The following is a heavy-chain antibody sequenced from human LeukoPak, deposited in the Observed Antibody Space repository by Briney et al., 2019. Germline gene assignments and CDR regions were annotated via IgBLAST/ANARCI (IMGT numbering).Heavy chain of an antibody. CDR2: ISGSGGST. V-gene: IGHV3-23*01. D-gene: IGHD3-10*01. J-gene: IGHJ4*02. CDR3: AKSPLGSFGEFDY. Sequence: HGGSLRLSCAASGLTFSSYAMSWVRQAPGEGLEWVSAISGSGGSTYYADSVKGRFTISRDNSKNTLYLQMNSLRAEDTAVYYCAKSPLGSFGEFDYWGQGTLVTVSS. CDR1: GLTFSSYA.